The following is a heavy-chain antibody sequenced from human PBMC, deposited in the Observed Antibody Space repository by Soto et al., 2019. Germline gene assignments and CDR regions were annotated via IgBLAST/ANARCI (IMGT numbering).Heavy chain of an antibody. CDR2: IIPIFGTA. CDR3: AISDIVATIGEDTWFDP. V-gene: IGHV1-69*01. CDR1: GGTFSSYA. J-gene: IGHJ5*02. Sequence: QVQLVQSGAEVKKPGSSVKVSCKASGGTFSSYAISWVRQAPGQGLEWMGGIIPIFGTANYAQKFQGRVTITADESTRTAYMELSSLRSEDTAVYYCAISDIVATIGEDTWFDPWGQGTLVTVSS. D-gene: IGHD5-12*01.